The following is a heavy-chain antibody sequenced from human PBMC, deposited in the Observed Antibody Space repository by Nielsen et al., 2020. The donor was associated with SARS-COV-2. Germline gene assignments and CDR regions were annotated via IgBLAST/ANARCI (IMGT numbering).Heavy chain of an antibody. Sequence: GGSLRLSCAASGFTVSSNYMSWVRQAPGKGLEWVSVIYSGGSTYYADSVKGRFTISRDNSKNTLYLQMNSLRAEDTAVYYCVFAVGRGDAFDIWAKGQWSPSPQ. J-gene: IGHJ3*02. CDR1: GFTVSSNY. CDR3: VFAVGRGDAFDI. CDR2: IYSGGST. V-gene: IGHV3-66*01. D-gene: IGHD6-19*01.